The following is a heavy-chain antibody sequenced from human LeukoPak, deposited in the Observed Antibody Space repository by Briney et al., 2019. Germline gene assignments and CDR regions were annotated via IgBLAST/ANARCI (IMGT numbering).Heavy chain of an antibody. V-gene: IGHV3-74*01. J-gene: IGHJ4*02. D-gene: IGHD1-1*01. Sequence: GGSLRLSCAASGFTFSSYWMRWVRQAPGKGLVWVSRINSDGSSTSYADSVKGRFTISRDNAKNTLYLQMNSLRAEDTAVYYCARDQLTSNLYFDYWGQGTLVTVSS. CDR1: GFTFSSYW. CDR2: INSDGSST. CDR3: ARDQLTSNLYFDY.